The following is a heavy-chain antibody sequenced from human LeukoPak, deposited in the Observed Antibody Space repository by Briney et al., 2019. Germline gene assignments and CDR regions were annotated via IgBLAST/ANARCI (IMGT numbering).Heavy chain of an antibody. CDR3: ARRCSSTSCYAWFDP. J-gene: IGHJ5*02. Sequence: SETLSLTCTVSGGSISSSSYYWGWIRQPPGKGLEWIGSIYYSGSTYYNPSLKSRVTISVDTSKNQFSLKLSSATAADTAVYYCARRCSSTSCYAWFDPWGQGTLVTVSS. V-gene: IGHV4-39*01. CDR2: IYYSGST. D-gene: IGHD2-2*01. CDR1: GGSISSSSYY.